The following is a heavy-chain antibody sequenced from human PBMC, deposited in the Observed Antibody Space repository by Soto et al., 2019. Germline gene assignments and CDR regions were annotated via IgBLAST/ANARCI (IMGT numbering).Heavy chain of an antibody. CDR3: AREVAARPNWYDP. J-gene: IGHJ5*02. D-gene: IGHD6-6*01. Sequence: GASVKVSCKAAGYTFTSYGISWVRQAPGQGLEWMGWISPYNGNTNYAQKLQGRVTMTTDTSTSTAYMELRSLRSDDTAVYYCAREVAARPNWYDPWGQGTLVTVSS. CDR2: ISPYNGNT. V-gene: IGHV1-18*01. CDR1: GYTFTSYG.